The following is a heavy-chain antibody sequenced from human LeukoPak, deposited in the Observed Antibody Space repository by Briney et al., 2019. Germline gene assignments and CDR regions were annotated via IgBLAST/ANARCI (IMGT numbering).Heavy chain of an antibody. CDR3: TRDQTPYY. V-gene: IGHV3-23*01. Sequence: PGGSLRLSCAASGFTFSTYAMSWVRQAPGKGLEWVSSIIVSGGSTYYADSVQGRFTISRDNSKNTLYLQMNSLKTEDTAVYYCTRDQTPYYWGQGTLVTVSS. CDR2: IIVSGGST. CDR1: GFTFSTYA. J-gene: IGHJ4*02.